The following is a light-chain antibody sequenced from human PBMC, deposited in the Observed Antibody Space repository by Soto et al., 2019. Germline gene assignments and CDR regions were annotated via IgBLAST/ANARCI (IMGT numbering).Light chain of an antibody. J-gene: IGKJ1*01. V-gene: IGKV1-5*03. CDR2: KAS. CDR1: QTISSW. CDR3: QHYNSYSEA. Sequence: DSQMTQSPSPPSGSVGDRVTITCRASQTISSWLAWYQQKPGKAPKLLIYKASTLKSGVPSRFSGSGSGTEFTLTISSLQPDDFATYYCQHYNSYSEAFGQGTKVDI.